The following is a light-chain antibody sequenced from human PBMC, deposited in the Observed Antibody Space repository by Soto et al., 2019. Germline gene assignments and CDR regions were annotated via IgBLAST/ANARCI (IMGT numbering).Light chain of an antibody. J-gene: IGKJ3*01. Sequence: EIVLTQSPGTLSLSPGERATLSCRASQSVSSNYLAWYQQMPGQAPRLLIYGASSRATGIPDRFSGSGSGTNFTITISRLEPEDFAVYYCQQYGKSPGLFGPGTKVDIK. V-gene: IGKV3-20*01. CDR1: QSVSSNY. CDR3: QQYGKSPGL. CDR2: GAS.